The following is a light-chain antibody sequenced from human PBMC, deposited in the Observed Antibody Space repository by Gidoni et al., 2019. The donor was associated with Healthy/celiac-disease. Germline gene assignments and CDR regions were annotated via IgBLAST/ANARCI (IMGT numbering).Light chain of an antibody. CDR1: SGHSSYA. Sequence: QLVLTQSPSASASLGDSAKLTCTLSSGHSSYAIAWHQQQPEKGPRYLMKLNSDGSHSNGDGIPDRFSGSSSGAERYLTISSLQSEDEADYYCQTWGTGINWVFGGGTKLTVL. V-gene: IGLV4-69*01. CDR3: QTWGTGINWV. CDR2: LNSDGSH. J-gene: IGLJ3*02.